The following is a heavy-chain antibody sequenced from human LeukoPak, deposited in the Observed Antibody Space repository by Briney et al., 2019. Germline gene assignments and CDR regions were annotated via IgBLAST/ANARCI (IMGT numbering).Heavy chain of an antibody. J-gene: IGHJ6*02. Sequence: SVKVSCKASGGTFSSYAISWVRQAPGQGLEWMGGIIPIFGTANYAQKFQGRVTITADESTSTAYMELSSLRSEDTAVYYCARDTPMVYSSDYYGMDVWGQGTTVTVSS. CDR1: GGTFSSYA. V-gene: IGHV1-69*13. D-gene: IGHD6-25*01. CDR2: IIPIFGTA. CDR3: ARDTPMVYSSDYYGMDV.